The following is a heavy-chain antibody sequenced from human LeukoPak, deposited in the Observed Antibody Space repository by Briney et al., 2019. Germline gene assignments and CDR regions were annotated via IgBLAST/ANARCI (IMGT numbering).Heavy chain of an antibody. CDR3: ARVIYSGWEGELSD. Sequence: GGSLRLSCAASGFTFSSYWMHWGRQAPGKGLVWVSRINSDWSTTSYADSVMGRFTISRDNAKNTLYLQMNSLRAEDTAVYYCARVIYSGWEGELSDWGQGTLVTVSS. J-gene: IGHJ4*02. CDR1: GFTFSSYW. V-gene: IGHV3-74*01. D-gene: IGHD6-19*01. CDR2: INSDWSTT.